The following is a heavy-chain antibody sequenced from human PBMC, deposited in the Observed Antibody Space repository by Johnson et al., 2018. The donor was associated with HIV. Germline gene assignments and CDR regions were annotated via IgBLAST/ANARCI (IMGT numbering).Heavy chain of an antibody. J-gene: IGHJ3*01. CDR3: ARVPGSRAGDGFDV. D-gene: IGHD1-1*01. CDR1: GFTFSTHG. CDR2: TRHDENSK. V-gene: IGHV3-30*02. Sequence: QVQLVESGGGVVQPGGSLRLSCVASGFTFSTHGMNWVRQAPGKGLEWVAFTRHDENSKYYADSVKGRFTISRDNSKNTVYLKMNSLRAEDRALYYCARVPGSRAGDGFDVWGTGTMVTVSS.